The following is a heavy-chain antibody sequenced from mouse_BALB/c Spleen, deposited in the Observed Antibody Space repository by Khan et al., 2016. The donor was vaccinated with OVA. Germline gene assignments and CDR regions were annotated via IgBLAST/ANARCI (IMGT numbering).Heavy chain of an antibody. J-gene: IGHJ3*01. V-gene: IGHV1-4*01. Sequence: QVQLQQSGAELARPGASVKMSCKASGYTFTTYTIHWVKQRPEQGLEWIGYIIPSNDYINYIQKFKDRATFTADKPSSTAYLQLSSLTSEDSAVFLCVREGSYYRSDGWFADWGQGTLVTVSA. D-gene: IGHD2-14*01. CDR3: VREGSYYRSDGWFAD. CDR2: IIPSNDYI. CDR1: GYTFTTYT.